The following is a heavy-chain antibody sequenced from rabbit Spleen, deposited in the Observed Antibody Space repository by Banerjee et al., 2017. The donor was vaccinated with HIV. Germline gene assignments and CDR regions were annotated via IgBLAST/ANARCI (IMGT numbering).Heavy chain of an antibody. D-gene: IGHD8-1*01. J-gene: IGHJ6*01. CDR1: GFSFSNSHW. V-gene: IGHV1S45*01. Sequence: QEQLVESGGGLVQPEGSLTLTCTVSGFSFSNSHWICWVRQAPGKGLEWIACIYAGSSGFTYFASWAKGRFTISKTSSTTVTLQMTSLTAADTATYFCARDSGSSFSSYGMDLWGPGTLVTVS. CDR2: IYAGSSGFT. CDR3: ARDSGSSFSSYGMDL.